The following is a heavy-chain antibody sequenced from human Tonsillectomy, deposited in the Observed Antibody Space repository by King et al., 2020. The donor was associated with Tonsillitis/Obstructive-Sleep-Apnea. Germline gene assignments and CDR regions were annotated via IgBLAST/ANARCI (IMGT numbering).Heavy chain of an antibody. Sequence: QLVQSGAEVKKPGESLRISCKGTGDSFTTNWVAWVRQVPGKGLEWMGRIDLRDSYTNYSPSFQGHITTSADKSITTAYLQWVSLKPSDTAIYYCARIGYSSSSSSWFDPWGQGTLVTVSS. V-gene: IGHV5-10-1*01. CDR1: GDSFTTNW. D-gene: IGHD2-2*03. J-gene: IGHJ5*02. CDR2: IDLRDSYT. CDR3: ARIGYSSSSSSWFDP.